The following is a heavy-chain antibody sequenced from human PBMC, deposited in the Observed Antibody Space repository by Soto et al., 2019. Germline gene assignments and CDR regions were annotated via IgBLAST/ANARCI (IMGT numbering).Heavy chain of an antibody. CDR3: ARGRYCSGGSCNYFDY. D-gene: IGHD2-15*01. V-gene: IGHV3-30-3*01. CDR1: GFTFSSYA. J-gene: IGHJ4*02. CDR2: ISYDGSNK. Sequence: QVQLVESGGGVVQPGRSLRLSCAASGFTFSSYAMHWVRQAPGKGLEWVAVISYDGSNKYYADSVKGRFTISRDNSKNALYLQMNSLRAEDTAVYYCARGRYCSGGSCNYFDYWGQGTLVTVSS.